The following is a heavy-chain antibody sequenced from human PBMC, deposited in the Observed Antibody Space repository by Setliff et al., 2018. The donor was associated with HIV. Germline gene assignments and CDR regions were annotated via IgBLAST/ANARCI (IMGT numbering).Heavy chain of an antibody. CDR3: ARSPRIGVAGEFEY. CDR1: GGSISSYY. V-gene: IGHV4-4*09. J-gene: IGHJ4*02. D-gene: IGHD6-19*01. Sequence: PSETLSLTCTVSGGSISSYYWSWIRQPPGKGLEWIGYIYTSGSVNYNPSLNSRVTISVDTSKNQFSLKVNSVTAADTAVYYCARSPRIGVAGEFEYWGLGMLVTVSS. CDR2: IYTSGSV.